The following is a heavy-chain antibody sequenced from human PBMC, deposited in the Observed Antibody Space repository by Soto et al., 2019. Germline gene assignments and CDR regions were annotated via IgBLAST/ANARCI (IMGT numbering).Heavy chain of an antibody. V-gene: IGHV4-59*01. J-gene: IGHJ6*02. CDR2: IYYSGST. CDR1: GGSISSYY. Sequence: PSETLSLTCTVSGGSISSYYWSWIRQPPGKGLEWIWYIYYSGSTNYNPSLKSRVTISVDTSKNQFSLKLSSVTAADTAVYYCARVSEQLVPDYYYGMDVWGQGTTVTVSS. D-gene: IGHD6-6*01. CDR3: ARVSEQLVPDYYYGMDV.